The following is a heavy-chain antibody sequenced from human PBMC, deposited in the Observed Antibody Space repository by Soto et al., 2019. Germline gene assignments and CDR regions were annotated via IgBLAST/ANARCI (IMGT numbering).Heavy chain of an antibody. CDR3: ARDHHRYSGYDYVDY. J-gene: IGHJ4*02. V-gene: IGHV3-11*05. Sequence: PGGSLRFSCAASGFTFSDYCMSWIRQAPGKGLEWVSYISSSSSYTNYADSVKGRFTISRDNAKNSLYLQMNSLRAEDTAVYYCARDHHRYSGYDYVDYWRQGTLVTVSS. D-gene: IGHD5-12*01. CDR2: ISSSSSYT. CDR1: GFTFSDYC.